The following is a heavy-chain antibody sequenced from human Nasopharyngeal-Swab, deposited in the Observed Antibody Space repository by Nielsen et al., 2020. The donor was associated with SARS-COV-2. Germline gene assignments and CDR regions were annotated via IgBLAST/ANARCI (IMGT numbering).Heavy chain of an antibody. J-gene: IGHJ4*02. CDR1: GYTFTSYA. D-gene: IGHD1-26*01. CDR2: INAGNGNT. Sequence: ASVTVSCKDSGYTFTSYAMHWVRQAPGQRLAWMGWINAGNGNTKYSQKFQGRVTITRDTSASTAYMELSSLRSEDTAVYYCARVDHGIVGAAGFDYWGQGTLVTVSS. V-gene: IGHV1-3*01. CDR3: ARVDHGIVGAAGFDY.